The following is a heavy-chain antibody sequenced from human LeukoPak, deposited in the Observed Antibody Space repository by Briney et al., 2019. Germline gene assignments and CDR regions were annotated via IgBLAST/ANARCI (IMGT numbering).Heavy chain of an antibody. CDR2: ISWDGGGT. J-gene: IGHJ4*02. V-gene: IGHV3-43D*03. CDR1: GFTFDDYA. CDR3: AMGHPYDFLEWLFTPYDY. Sequence: PGGSLRLSCAASGFTFDDYAMHWVRQAPGKGLEWVSLISWDGGGTYYADSVKGRFTISRDNSNNSLYLQMNSLRAEDTALSYFAMGHPYDFLEWLFTPYDYWGQGTLVTVYS. D-gene: IGHD3-3*01.